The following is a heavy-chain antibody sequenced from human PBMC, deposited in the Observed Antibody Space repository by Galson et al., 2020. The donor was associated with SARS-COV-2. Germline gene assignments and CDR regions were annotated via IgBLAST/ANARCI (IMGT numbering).Heavy chain of an antibody. V-gene: IGHV3-7*01. CDR1: GLTLSNYW. J-gene: IGHJ4*02. CDR3: ARGGSDSAWDWFY. D-gene: IGHD6-19*01. CDR2: MNRDGSAK. Sequence: GGSLRLSCAASGLTLSNYWMTWVRQAPGTGLEWVANMNRDGSAKYYVDSVKGRFTISRDDAKNLLYLQMNSLRAEDTAVYYCARGGSDSAWDWFYWGQGTLVTVSS.